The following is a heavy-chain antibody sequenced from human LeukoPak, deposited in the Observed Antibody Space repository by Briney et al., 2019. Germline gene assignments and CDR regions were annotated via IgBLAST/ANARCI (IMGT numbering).Heavy chain of an antibody. Sequence: GGSLRLSCAASGFTFSSYGMHWVRQAPGKGLEWVAFIRYDGSNESYADSVQGLFTISRDNSKNTLFLQMNSLRAEDTAVYYCAKDGTSYFYYYMDVWGKGTTVAVSS. CDR3: AKDGTSYFYYYMDV. CDR2: IRYDGSNE. CDR1: GFTFSSYG. J-gene: IGHJ6*03. V-gene: IGHV3-30*02.